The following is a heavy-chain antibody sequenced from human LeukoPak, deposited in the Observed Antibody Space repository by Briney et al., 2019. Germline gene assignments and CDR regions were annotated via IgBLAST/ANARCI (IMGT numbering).Heavy chain of an antibody. V-gene: IGHV3-30*18. J-gene: IGHJ4*02. CDR1: GFTFRNYG. Sequence: GGSLRLSCAVSGFTFRNYGMHWVRQAPGKGLEWVAVISYDESDKYYGDSVKGRFTISRDNSKNTLFLQMNSLRAEDTAVYFCAKDFRRADYYDSSGYYRMIDYWGQGTLVTVSS. D-gene: IGHD3-22*01. CDR2: ISYDESDK. CDR3: AKDFRRADYYDSSGYYRMIDY.